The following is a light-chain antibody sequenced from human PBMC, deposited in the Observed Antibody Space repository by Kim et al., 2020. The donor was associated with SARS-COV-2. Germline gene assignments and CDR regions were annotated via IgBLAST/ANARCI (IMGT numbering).Light chain of an antibody. V-gene: IGLV3-27*01. CDR2: KDS. CDR1: VLAKKY. J-gene: IGLJ3*02. CDR3: YSAADNNSWV. Sequence: SYELTQPSSVSVSPGQTARITCSGDVLAKKYARWFQQKPGQAPVLVIYKDSERPSGIPERFSGSSSGTTVTLTISGAQVEDEADYYCYSAADNNSWVFGGGTQRTVL.